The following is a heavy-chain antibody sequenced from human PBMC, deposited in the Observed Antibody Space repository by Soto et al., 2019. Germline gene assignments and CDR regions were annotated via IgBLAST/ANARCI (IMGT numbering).Heavy chain of an antibody. V-gene: IGHV3-23*01. J-gene: IGHJ4*02. CDR3: AKGERPSPIVVVVAATDY. Sequence: GGSLRLSCAASGFTFSSYAMSWVRQAPGKGLEWVSAISGSGGSTYYADSVKGRFTISRDNSKNTLYLQMNSLRAEDTAVYYCAKGERPSPIVVVVAATDYWGQGTLVTVSS. D-gene: IGHD2-15*01. CDR2: ISGSGGST. CDR1: GFTFSSYA.